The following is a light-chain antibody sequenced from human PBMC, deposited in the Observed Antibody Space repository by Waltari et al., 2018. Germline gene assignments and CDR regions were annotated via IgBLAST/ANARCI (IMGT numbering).Light chain of an antibody. CDR1: YWNLGSRE. V-gene: IGLV1-40*01. J-gene: IGLJ1*01. CDR2: RNN. Sequence: QSILTQSPSVSGAPGQTVTISCSGSYWNLGSREVQWYLQLPGAAPRPLIYRNNIRTSGVPDRFSGSKSGTPASLAITGLQAEDEADYYCQSYDISLDAYVFGTGTRVTVL. CDR3: QSYDISLDAYV.